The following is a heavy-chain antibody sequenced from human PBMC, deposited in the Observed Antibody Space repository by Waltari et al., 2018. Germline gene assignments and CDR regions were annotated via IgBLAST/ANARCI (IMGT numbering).Heavy chain of an antibody. D-gene: IGHD3-10*01. CDR1: GGSISTSTHY. Sequence: QLQLKESGPRLVKSSETLSLTCTISGGSISTSTHYWAWSRQTPGKGPGCIGSVSYNGNAYYNPSLESRVTMSVDRSKNHFSLDLESVTTPDTSIYFCARSFGGSGSYKFDYWGQGILVTVSS. CDR2: VSYNGNA. CDR3: ARSFGGSGSYKFDY. V-gene: IGHV4-39*02. J-gene: IGHJ4*02.